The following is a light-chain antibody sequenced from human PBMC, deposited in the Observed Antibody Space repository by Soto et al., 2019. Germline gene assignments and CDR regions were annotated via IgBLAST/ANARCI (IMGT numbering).Light chain of an antibody. CDR1: QSVSSN. Sequence: ETVMTQSPDTLSVSPGERVTLSCRASQSVSSNLAWYQQKPGQAPRLLIYGASTRATGIPVRFSGSGSGTEFTLTISRLQSEDFAVYYCQQYNIWPSYTFGPGTKLEIK. CDR3: QQYNIWPSYT. V-gene: IGKV3-15*01. CDR2: GAS. J-gene: IGKJ2*01.